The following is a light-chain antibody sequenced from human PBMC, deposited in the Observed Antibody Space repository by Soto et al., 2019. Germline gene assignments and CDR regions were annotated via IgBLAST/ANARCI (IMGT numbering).Light chain of an antibody. V-gene: IGLV2-23*01. Sequence: QSALTQPASVSGSPGQSIAISCTGTSSDVGSYNFVSWYKQHPGKAPKLMIYEDSKRPSGISNRFSGSKSGNTASLTISRLQAEDEADYYCCSYADSSTFYVFGTGTKLTVL. CDR3: CSYADSSTFYV. CDR2: EDS. J-gene: IGLJ1*01. CDR1: SSDVGSYNF.